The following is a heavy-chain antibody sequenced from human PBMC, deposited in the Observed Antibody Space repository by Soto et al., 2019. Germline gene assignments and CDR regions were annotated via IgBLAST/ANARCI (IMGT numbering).Heavy chain of an antibody. CDR2: INPNSGGT. CDR3: ARDLNGSSGPADY. D-gene: IGHD1-26*01. J-gene: IGHJ4*02. CDR1: GYTFTGYY. V-gene: IGHV1-2*04. Sequence: QVQLVQSGAEVKKPGASVKVSCKASGYTFTGYYMHWVRQAPGQGLEWMGWINPNSGGTNYAQKFQGWVTMTRETSISTAYMELSRLRSDDTAVYYCARDLNGSSGPADYWGQGTLVTVSS.